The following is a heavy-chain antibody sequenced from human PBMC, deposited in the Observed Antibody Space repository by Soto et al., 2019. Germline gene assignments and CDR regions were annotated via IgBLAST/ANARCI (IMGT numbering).Heavy chain of an antibody. V-gene: IGHV4-59*01. Sequence: SETLSLTCTVSGGSISSYYWSWIRQPPGKGLEWIGYIYYSGSTNYNPSLKSRVTISVDTSKNQFSLKLSSVTAADTAVYYCARCRLGYGDAFDIWGQGTMVTVSS. J-gene: IGHJ3*02. CDR2: IYYSGST. CDR3: ARCRLGYGDAFDI. CDR1: GGSISSYY. D-gene: IGHD5-12*01.